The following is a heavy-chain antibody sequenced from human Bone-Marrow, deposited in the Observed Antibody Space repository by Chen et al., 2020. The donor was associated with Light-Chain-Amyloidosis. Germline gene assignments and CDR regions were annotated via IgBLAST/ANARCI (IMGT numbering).Heavy chain of an antibody. Sequence: QLQLQESGPGLVKPSETLALTCTVPGGSISSSSYYGGWIRQPPGKGLEWLGRIYYSGSTYYNPSLKSRVTISVEPSKNQFSLKLSSVTAADTAVYYCARATATYYDFWSGYYSFDYWGQGTLVTVSS. CDR2: IYYSGST. CDR1: GGSISSSSYY. V-gene: IGHV4-39*07. D-gene: IGHD3-3*01. J-gene: IGHJ4*02. CDR3: ARATATYYDFWSGYYSFDY.